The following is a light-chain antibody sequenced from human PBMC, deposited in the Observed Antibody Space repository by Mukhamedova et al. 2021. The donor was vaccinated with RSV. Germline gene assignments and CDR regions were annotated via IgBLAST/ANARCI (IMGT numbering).Light chain of an antibody. CDR2: AAS. CDR3: QQTYSSPRT. V-gene: IGKV1-39*01. J-gene: IGKJ2*01. Sequence: WYQRRVHGKAPKLLIHAASNLPRGAPLRFSGSGSGTDFNLTISSLQPEDFATYYCQQTYSSPRTFGQGTKLEIK.